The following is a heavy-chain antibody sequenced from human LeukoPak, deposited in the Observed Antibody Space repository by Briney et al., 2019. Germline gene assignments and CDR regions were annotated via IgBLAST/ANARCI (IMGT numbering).Heavy chain of an antibody. D-gene: IGHD3-22*01. CDR1: GGSISGDY. CDR2: IYTSGGT. CDR3: ARQSAGLSYYYDSSGYGRWFDP. J-gene: IGHJ5*02. Sequence: SETLSLTCSVSGGSISGDYWSWIRQPAGKGLEWIGGIYTSGGTNYNPSLKSRVTISVDTSKNQFSLKLSSVPAADTAVYSCARQSAGLSYYYDSSGYGRWFDPWGQGTLVTVSS. V-gene: IGHV4-4*07.